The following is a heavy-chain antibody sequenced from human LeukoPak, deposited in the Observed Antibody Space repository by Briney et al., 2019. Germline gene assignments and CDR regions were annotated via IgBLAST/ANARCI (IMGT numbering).Heavy chain of an antibody. CDR1: GFTFSGYW. Sequence: PGGSLRLSCAASGFTFSGYWMHWVRQAPGKGLVWVSRINTDGSSTSYADSVKGRFTISRDNSKNTLYLQMNSLRPEDTAMYYCAKDFHTVTTFDYWGQGTLVTVSS. CDR3: AKDFHTVTTFDY. D-gene: IGHD4-11*01. J-gene: IGHJ4*02. V-gene: IGHV3-74*01. CDR2: INTDGSST.